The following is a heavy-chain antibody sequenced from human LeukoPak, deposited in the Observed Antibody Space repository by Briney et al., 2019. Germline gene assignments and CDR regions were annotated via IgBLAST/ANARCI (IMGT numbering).Heavy chain of an antibody. Sequence: SETLSLTCAVYGGSFSGYYWSWIRQPPGKGLEWIGEISHSGSTNYNPSLKSRVTISVDTSKNQFSLKLSSVTAADTAVYYCARGSPYYYGSSGLYYFDYWGQGTLVTVSS. CDR2: ISHSGST. D-gene: IGHD3-22*01. J-gene: IGHJ4*02. CDR3: ARGSPYYYGSSGLYYFDY. CDR1: GGSFSGYY. V-gene: IGHV4-34*01.